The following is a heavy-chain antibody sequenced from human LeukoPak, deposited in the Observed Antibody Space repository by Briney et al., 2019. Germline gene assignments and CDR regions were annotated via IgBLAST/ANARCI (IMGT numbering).Heavy chain of an antibody. V-gene: IGHV4-59*11. CDR2: IYYSGST. Sequence: SETLSLTCTVSGGSISSHYWSWIRQPPGKGLEWIGYIYYSGSTNYNASLKSRVTISVDTSKNQFSLKLSSVTAADTAVYYCARDPTPRGSLADAFDIWGQGTMVTVSS. J-gene: IGHJ3*02. CDR1: GGSISSHY. D-gene: IGHD1-26*01. CDR3: ARDPTPRGSLADAFDI.